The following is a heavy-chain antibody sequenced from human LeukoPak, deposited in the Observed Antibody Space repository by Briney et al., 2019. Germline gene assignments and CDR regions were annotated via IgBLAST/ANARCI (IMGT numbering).Heavy chain of an antibody. D-gene: IGHD2-15*01. CDR2: IYYSGIT. Sequence: SETLSLTCTVSGGSISGYYWSWIRQPPGKGLEWIGYIYYSGITNYNPSLKSRVTISVDTSKNQFSLKLSSVTAADTAVYYCARGLRCSGGSCYSAYYYYYYMDVWGKGTTVTVSS. J-gene: IGHJ6*03. CDR1: GGSISGYY. V-gene: IGHV4-59*01. CDR3: ARGLRCSGGSCYSAYYYYYYMDV.